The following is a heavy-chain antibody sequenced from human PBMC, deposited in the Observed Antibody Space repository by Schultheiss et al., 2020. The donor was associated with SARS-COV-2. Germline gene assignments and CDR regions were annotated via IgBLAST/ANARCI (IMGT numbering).Heavy chain of an antibody. CDR1: GGSISGYY. V-gene: IGHV4-59*08. J-gene: IGHJ6*03. D-gene: IGHD6-13*01. Sequence: SETLSLTCTVSGGSISGYYWSWIRQPPGKGLEWIGEIYHSGSTNYNPSVKSRVTISVDRSKNQFSLKLSSVTAADTAVYYCARHVLTLAQLVFNWAVERHYYYIDVWGKGITVTVSS. CDR2: IYHSGST. CDR3: ARHVLTLAQLVFNWAVERHYYYIDV.